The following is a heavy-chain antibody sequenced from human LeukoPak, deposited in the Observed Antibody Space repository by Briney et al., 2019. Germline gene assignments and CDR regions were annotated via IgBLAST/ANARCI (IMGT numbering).Heavy chain of an antibody. Sequence: GGSLRLSCAASGFTVSSNYMSWVRQAPGKGLEWVSVIYSGGSTYYADSVKGRFTISRDNSKNTLYLQMNSLRAEDMAVYYCARATYYYDSSGQDQLYYFDYWGQGTLVTVSS. D-gene: IGHD3-22*01. CDR2: IYSGGST. CDR3: ARATYYYDSSGQDQLYYFDY. CDR1: GFTVSSNY. V-gene: IGHV3-53*01. J-gene: IGHJ4*02.